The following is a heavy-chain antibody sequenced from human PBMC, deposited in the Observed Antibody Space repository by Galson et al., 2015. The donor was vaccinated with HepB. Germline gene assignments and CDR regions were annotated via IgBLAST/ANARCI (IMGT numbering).Heavy chain of an antibody. CDR2: ISGYSGNT. D-gene: IGHD6-19*01. V-gene: IGHV1-18*01. CDR3: ARLGDIAETGRDY. CDR1: GYRFSNYG. Sequence: SVKVSCKASGYRFSNYGIHWVRQAPGQGLEWMGWISGYSGNTNYAQRLQGRVTMTTDTSTSTAYLELRSLTSDDTAVYYCARLGDIAETGRDYWGQGTLVTVSS. J-gene: IGHJ4*02.